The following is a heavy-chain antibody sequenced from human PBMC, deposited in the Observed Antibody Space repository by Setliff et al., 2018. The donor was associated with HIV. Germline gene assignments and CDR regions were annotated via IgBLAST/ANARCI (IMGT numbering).Heavy chain of an antibody. CDR2: IDHSETT. V-gene: IGHV4-59*11. Sequence: PSETLSLTCTVSGGSINGHSWSSIRQPPGKVLEWIGYIDHSETTNYNPSLKSRLTISIDTSKTQFSLNLSSVTAADTAVYYCARTTVRDFGLVITNFDQWGLGTLVTVS. CDR3: ARTTVRDFGLVITNFDQ. D-gene: IGHD3-3*01. CDR1: GGSINGHS. J-gene: IGHJ4*02.